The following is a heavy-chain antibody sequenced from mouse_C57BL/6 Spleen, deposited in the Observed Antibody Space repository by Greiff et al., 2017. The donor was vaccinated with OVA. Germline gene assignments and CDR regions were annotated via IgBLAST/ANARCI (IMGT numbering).Heavy chain of an antibody. V-gene: IGHV1-26*01. CDR3: ARSGLLRSSYAMDY. CDR1: GYTFTDYY. CDR2: INPNNGGT. Sequence: EVQLQQSGPELVKPGASVKISCKASGYTFTDYYMNWVKQSHGKSLEWIGDINPNNGGTSYNQKFKGKATLTVDKSSSTAYMELRSLTSEDSAVYYCARSGLLRSSYAMDYWGQGTSVTVSS. J-gene: IGHJ4*01. D-gene: IGHD1-1*01.